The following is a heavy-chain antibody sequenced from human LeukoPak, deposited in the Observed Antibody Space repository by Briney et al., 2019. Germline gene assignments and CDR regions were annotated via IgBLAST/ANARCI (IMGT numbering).Heavy chain of an antibody. CDR2: MNPNSGNT. CDR1: GYTFTSYD. CDR3: ARDGQWEPYYFDY. Sequence: ASVKVSCKASGYTFTSYDINWVRQATGQGLEWMGWMNPNSGNTGYAQKFQGRVTMTRNTSISTAYMELRSLRSDDTAVYYCARDGQWEPYYFDYWGQGILVTVSS. V-gene: IGHV1-8*01. J-gene: IGHJ4*02. D-gene: IGHD1-26*01.